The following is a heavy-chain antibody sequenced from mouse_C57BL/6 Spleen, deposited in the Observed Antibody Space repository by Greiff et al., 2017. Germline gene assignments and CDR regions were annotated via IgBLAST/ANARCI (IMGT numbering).Heavy chain of an antibody. D-gene: IGHD4-1*01. CDR2: IYPGDGDT. V-gene: IGHV1-80*01. CDR1: GYAFSSYW. CDR3: ARWGDWVFDY. Sequence: VKLVESGAELVKPGASVTISCKASGYAFSSYWMNWVKQRPGKGLEWIGQIYPGDGDTNYNGKFKGKATLTADKSSSTAYMQLSSLTSEGSAVYFCARWGDWVFDYWGQGTTLTVSS. J-gene: IGHJ2*01.